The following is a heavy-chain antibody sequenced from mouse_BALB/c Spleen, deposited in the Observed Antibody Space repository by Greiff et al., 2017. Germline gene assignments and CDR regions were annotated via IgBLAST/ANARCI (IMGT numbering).Heavy chain of an antibody. V-gene: IGHV3-2*02. CDR1: GYSITSDYA. J-gene: IGHJ2*01. CDR3: AVHFDY. Sequence: EVQLQESGPGLVKPSQSLSLTCTVTGYSITSDYAWNWIRQFPGNTLEWMGYISYSGSTSYNPSLKSRISITRDTSKNQFFLQLNSVTTEDTATYYCAVHFDYWGQGTTLTVSS. CDR2: ISYSGST.